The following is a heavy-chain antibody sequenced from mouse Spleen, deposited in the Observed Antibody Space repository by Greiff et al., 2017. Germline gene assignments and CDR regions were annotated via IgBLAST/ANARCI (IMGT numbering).Heavy chain of an antibody. D-gene: IGHD1-1*01. CDR1: GYSFTDYN. CDR3: ARSTTVVVRGYFDY. Sequence: VQLQQSGPELVKPGASVKISCKASGYSFTDYNMNWVKQSHGKSLEWIGVINPNYGTTSYNQKFKGKATLTVDQSSSTAYMQLNSVTSEDSAVYYCARSTTVVVRGYFDYWGQGATRTVSS. CDR2: INPNYGTT. J-gene: IGHJ2*01. V-gene: IGHV1-39*01.